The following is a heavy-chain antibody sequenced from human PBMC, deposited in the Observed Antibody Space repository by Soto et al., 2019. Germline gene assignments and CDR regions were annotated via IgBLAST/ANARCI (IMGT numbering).Heavy chain of an antibody. V-gene: IGHV3-15*01. CDR1: GFSFSNAW. CDR3: TTGGMDFDCFPFDF. CDR2: IKSKTDGGTT. Sequence: GGSLRLSCAVSGFSFSNAWMTWVRQAPGRGLEWVGRIKSKTDGGTTDYAAPVKGRFTISRDDSKDTLYLQMNGLKTEDTAVYYCTTGGMDFDCFPFDFWGQGTLVTVSS. J-gene: IGHJ4*02. D-gene: IGHD3-9*01.